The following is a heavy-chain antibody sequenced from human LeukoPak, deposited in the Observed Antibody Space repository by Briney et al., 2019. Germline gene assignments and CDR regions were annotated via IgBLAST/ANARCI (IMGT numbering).Heavy chain of an antibody. CDR3: ASPRGYCSSTSCYAGDWYFDL. V-gene: IGHV3-23*01. J-gene: IGHJ2*01. CDR2: ISGSGGST. Sequence: GGSLRLSCAASGFTFSGYAMSWVRQAPGKGLEWVSAISGSGGSTYYADSVKGRFIISRDNSKNTLYLQMNSLRAEDTAVYYCASPRGYCSSTSCYAGDWYFDLWGRGTLVTVSS. CDR1: GFTFSGYA. D-gene: IGHD2-2*01.